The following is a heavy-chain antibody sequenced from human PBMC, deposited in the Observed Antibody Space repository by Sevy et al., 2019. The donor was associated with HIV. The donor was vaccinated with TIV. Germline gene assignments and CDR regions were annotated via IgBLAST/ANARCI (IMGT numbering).Heavy chain of an antibody. CDR3: TRDGSGGYSRPSSY. CDR1: GFTFNTHA. V-gene: IGHV3-7*01. J-gene: IGHJ4*02. D-gene: IGHD3-10*01. CDR2: IKEDGSEK. Sequence: GGSLRLSCAASGFTFNTHAMHWVRQAPGKGLEWVANIKEDGSEKYYVDSVKGRFTIARDDAKNSLYLQMNSLRVEDTAVYYCTRDGSGGYSRPSSYWGQGTLVTVSS.